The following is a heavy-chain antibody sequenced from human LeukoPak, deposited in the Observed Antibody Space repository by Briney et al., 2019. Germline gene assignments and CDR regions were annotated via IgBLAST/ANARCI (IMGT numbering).Heavy chain of an antibody. V-gene: IGHV4-59*01. Sequence: PSETLSLTCTVSGGSISSYYWTWIRQPPGKGLEWIGHIYYGGSTNYNPSLQSRITMSVDTSKNQFSLKLDSVTTADTAVYYCARGGPTVTSYSSWDSWGQGTLVTVSS. J-gene: IGHJ4*02. CDR1: GGSISSYY. D-gene: IGHD4-11*01. CDR2: IYYGGST. CDR3: ARGGPTVTSYSSWDS.